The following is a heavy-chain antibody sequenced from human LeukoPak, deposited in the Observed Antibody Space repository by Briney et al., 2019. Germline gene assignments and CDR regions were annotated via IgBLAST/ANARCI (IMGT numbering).Heavy chain of an antibody. CDR3: TTDISNLHYGSPSHGY. J-gene: IGHJ4*02. V-gene: IGHV3-15*01. CDR1: GFSFTNTW. CDR2: IRSQVHGGAI. D-gene: IGHD3-10*01. Sequence: RGSLRLSCTTSGFSFTNTWMSWVRQAPGKGLEWVGRIRSQVHGGAIEYAAPVRGRFTIFRDDSRNAMYLQMNSLKTEDTAVYSCTTDISNLHYGSPSHGYWGQGTLVTVSS.